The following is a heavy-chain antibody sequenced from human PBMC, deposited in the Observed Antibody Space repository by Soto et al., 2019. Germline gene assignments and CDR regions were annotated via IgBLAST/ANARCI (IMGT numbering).Heavy chain of an antibody. CDR2: INHSGST. J-gene: IGHJ6*02. CDR3: ARFVQWELLRRKNYYGMDV. Sequence: SETLSLTXAVYGGSFSGYYWSWIRQPPGKGLEWIGEINHSGSTNYNPSLKSRVTISVDTSKNQFSLKLSSVTAADTAVYYCARFVQWELLRRKNYYGMDVWGQGTTVTVSS. V-gene: IGHV4-34*01. CDR1: GGSFSGYY. D-gene: IGHD1-26*01.